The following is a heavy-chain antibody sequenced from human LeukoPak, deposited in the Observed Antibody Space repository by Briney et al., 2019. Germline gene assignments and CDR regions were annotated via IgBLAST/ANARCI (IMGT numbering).Heavy chain of an antibody. D-gene: IGHD2-21*01. CDR2: IIPIFGTA. Sequence: ASVKVSCKASGGTFSSYAISWVRQAPGQGLEWMGGIIPIFGTANYAQKFQGRVTITADESTSTAYMELSSLRSEDTAVYYCARLYCGGDCYSGGGCFDYWGQGTLVTVSS. CDR3: ARLYCGGDCYSGGGCFDY. V-gene: IGHV1-69*13. CDR1: GGTFSSYA. J-gene: IGHJ4*02.